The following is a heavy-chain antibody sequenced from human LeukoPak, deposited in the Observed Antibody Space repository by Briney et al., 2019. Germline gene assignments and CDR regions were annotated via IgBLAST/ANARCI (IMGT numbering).Heavy chain of an antibody. CDR3: ARALVCSGGSCYFFDY. CDR1: GFTFDDYA. D-gene: IGHD2-15*01. Sequence: GGSLRLSCAASGFTFDDYAMHWVRQAPGKGLEWVSGISWNSGSIGYADSVKGRFTISRDNAKNSLYLQMNSLRAEDTAVYYCARALVCSGGSCYFFDYWGQGTLVTVSS. J-gene: IGHJ4*02. CDR2: ISWNSGSI. V-gene: IGHV3-9*01.